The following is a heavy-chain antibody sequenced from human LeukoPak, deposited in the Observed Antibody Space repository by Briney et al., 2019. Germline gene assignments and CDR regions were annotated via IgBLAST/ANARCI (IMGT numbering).Heavy chain of an antibody. CDR1: GGSISSGSYY. J-gene: IGHJ4*02. D-gene: IGHD3-22*01. CDR2: FYYSGST. Sequence: SETLSLTCTVSGGSISSGSYYWGWIRQPPGKGLEWIGSFYYSGSTYYNPSLKGRVTISVDTSKNQFSLKLSSVTAADTAVYYCARYYPYYFDYWGQGTLVTVSS. V-gene: IGHV4-39*01. CDR3: ARYYPYYFDY.